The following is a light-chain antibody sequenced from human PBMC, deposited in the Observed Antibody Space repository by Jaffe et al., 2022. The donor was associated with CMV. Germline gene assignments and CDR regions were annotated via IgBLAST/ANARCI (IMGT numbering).Light chain of an antibody. CDR1: QSLDSAY. CDR3: QQVTDTPFT. V-gene: IGKV3-20*01. Sequence: IVLTQSPGTLSLSPGQGATLSCRASQSLDSAYLMWYQKKPGQAPRVLIHGASGRATGVPDRFSGSGSGTDFTLTISRLEPEDFAVYYCQQVTDTPFTFGPGTKLEIK. J-gene: IGKJ3*01. CDR2: GAS.